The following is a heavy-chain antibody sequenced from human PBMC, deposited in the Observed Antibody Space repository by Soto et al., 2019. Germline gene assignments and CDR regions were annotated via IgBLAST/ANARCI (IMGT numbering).Heavy chain of an antibody. CDR3: AKGGNTNNNYYYYMDV. J-gene: IGHJ6*03. CDR1: GFTFSYYA. CDR2: ISNTGAKT. D-gene: IGHD2-15*01. Sequence: EVQLLSSGGGLVQPGGSLRLSCAASGFTFSYYALSWVRQAPGEGPEWVSTISNTGAKTYYADSVKGRITVSRDNFKNTLSLQMNSLSAADTAVYYCAKGGNTNNNYYYYMDVWGKGPAVTVSS. V-gene: IGHV3-23*01.